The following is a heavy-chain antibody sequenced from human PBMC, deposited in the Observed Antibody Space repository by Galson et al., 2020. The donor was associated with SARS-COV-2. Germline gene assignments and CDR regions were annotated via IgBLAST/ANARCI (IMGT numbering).Heavy chain of an antibody. J-gene: IGHJ5*02. CDR2: IYHSGST. CDR1: GYSISSGYY. Sequence: SETLSLTCTVSGYSISSGYYWGWIRQPPGKGLEWIGSIYHSGSTYYNPSLKSRVTISVDTSKNQFSLKLSSVTAADTAVYYCARHSPLEYYDFWSGYDFDPGYKLLYNWFDPWGQGTLVTVSS. V-gene: IGHV4-38-2*02. D-gene: IGHD3-3*01. CDR3: ARHSPLEYYDFWSGYDFDPGYKLLYNWFDP.